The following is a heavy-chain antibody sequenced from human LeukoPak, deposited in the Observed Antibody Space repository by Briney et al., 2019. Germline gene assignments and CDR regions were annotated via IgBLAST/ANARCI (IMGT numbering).Heavy chain of an antibody. V-gene: IGHV3-11*05. CDR3: ARDLGGDGYKQGGFDY. D-gene: IGHD5-24*01. CDR1: GFTFSDYY. Sequence: GGSLRLSCAASGFTFSDYYMTWIRQAPGRGLEWISCITGRTSNTNYADSVKGRFAISRDNAKNSLFLQMNSLRVDDTAVYYCARDLGGDGYKQGGFDYWGQGILVTVSS. CDR2: ITGRTSNT. J-gene: IGHJ4*02.